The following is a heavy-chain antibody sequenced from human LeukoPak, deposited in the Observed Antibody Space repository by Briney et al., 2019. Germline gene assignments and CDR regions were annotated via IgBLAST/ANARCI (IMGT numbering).Heavy chain of an antibody. J-gene: IGHJ6*03. D-gene: IGHD3-10*01. Sequence: ASVKVSCKASGYTFTSYGISWVRQAPGQGLEWMGWISAYNGNTNYAQKLQGRVTMTTDTSTSTAYMELRSLRSDDTAVCYCARVVDYYGSGSYYRSYYYYYYMDVWGKGTTVTISS. CDR2: ISAYNGNT. CDR3: ARVVDYYGSGSYYRSYYYYYYMDV. V-gene: IGHV1-18*01. CDR1: GYTFTSYG.